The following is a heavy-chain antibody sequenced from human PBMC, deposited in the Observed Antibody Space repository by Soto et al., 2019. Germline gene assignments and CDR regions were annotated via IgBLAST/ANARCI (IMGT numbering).Heavy chain of an antibody. J-gene: IGHJ6*03. Sequence: PGESLKISCKGSGYSFTSYWIGWVRQMPGKGLEWMGIIYPGDSDTRYSPSFQGQVTISADKSISTAYLQWSSLKASDTAMYYCARSIQPMSYYHYYMDVWGKGTTVTVSS. CDR3: ARSIQPMSYYHYYMDV. V-gene: IGHV5-51*01. CDR2: IYPGDSDT. CDR1: GYSFTSYW.